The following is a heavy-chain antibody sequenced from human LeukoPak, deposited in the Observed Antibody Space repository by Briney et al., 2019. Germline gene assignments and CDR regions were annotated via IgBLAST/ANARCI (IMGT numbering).Heavy chain of an antibody. D-gene: IGHD3-16*01. CDR2: ISWHSGYV. CDR1: GFDFNDYA. CDR3: ARISLGVGKNSDY. J-gene: IGHJ4*02. V-gene: IGHV3-9*01. Sequence: GGSLRLSCAASGFDFNDYAMHWVRQAPGKGLEWVSGISWHSGYVDYADSVKGRFTISRDNAKNSLYLQMNSLRAEDTAVYYCARISLGVGKNSDYWGQGTLVTVSS.